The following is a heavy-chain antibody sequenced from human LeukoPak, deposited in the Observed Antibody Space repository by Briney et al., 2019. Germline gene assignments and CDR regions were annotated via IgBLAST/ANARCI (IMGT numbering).Heavy chain of an antibody. D-gene: IGHD3-22*01. J-gene: IGHJ4*02. Sequence: ASVKVSCKASGGTFSSYAISWVRQAPGQGLEWMGGIIPIFGTANYAQKFQGRVTIIADESTSTAYMELSSLRSEDTAVYYCARVLYDSSGYYGAFDYWGQGTLVTVSS. CDR1: GGTFSSYA. CDR2: IIPIFGTA. CDR3: ARVLYDSSGYYGAFDY. V-gene: IGHV1-69*01.